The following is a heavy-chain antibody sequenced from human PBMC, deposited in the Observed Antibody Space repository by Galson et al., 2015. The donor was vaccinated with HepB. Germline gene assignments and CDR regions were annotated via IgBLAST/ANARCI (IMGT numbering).Heavy chain of an antibody. CDR1: GFTFSSYG. D-gene: IGHD6-19*01. V-gene: IGHV3-30*18. CDR3: AKDRYSSGWYSSYYYYGMDV. CDR2: ISYDGSNK. Sequence: SLRLSCAASGFTFSSYGMHWVRQAPGKGLEWVAVISYDGSNKYYADSVKGRFTISRDNSKNTLYLQMNSLRAEDTAVYYCAKDRYSSGWYSSYYYYGMDVWGQGTTVTVSS. J-gene: IGHJ6*02.